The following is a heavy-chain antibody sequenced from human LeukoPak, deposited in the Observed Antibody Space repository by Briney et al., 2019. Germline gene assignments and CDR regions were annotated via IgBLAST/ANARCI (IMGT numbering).Heavy chain of an antibody. D-gene: IGHD6-6*01. J-gene: IGHJ6*03. CDR3: ARDPEYSSSSNYYYYMDV. Sequence: GSSVKVSCKASGGTFSSYAISWVRQAPGQGLEWMGRIIPILGIANYAQKFQGRVTITADKSTSTAYMELSSLRSEDTAVYYCARDPEYSSSSNYYYYMDVWGKGTTVTVSS. CDR1: GGTFSSYA. CDR2: IIPILGIA. V-gene: IGHV1-69*04.